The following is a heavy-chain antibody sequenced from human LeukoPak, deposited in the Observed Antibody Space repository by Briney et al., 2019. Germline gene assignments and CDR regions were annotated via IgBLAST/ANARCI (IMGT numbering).Heavy chain of an antibody. CDR2: ISAYNGNT. V-gene: IGHV1-18*01. J-gene: IGHJ5*02. Sequence: GASVKVSCKASGYTFTSYGISWARQAPGQGLEWMGWISAYNGNTNYAQKLQGRVTMTTDTSTSTAYMELRSLRSDDTAVYYCARGKDDSSGYYYVNWFDPWGQGTLVTVSS. CDR1: GYTFTSYG. D-gene: IGHD3-22*01. CDR3: ARGKDDSSGYYYVNWFDP.